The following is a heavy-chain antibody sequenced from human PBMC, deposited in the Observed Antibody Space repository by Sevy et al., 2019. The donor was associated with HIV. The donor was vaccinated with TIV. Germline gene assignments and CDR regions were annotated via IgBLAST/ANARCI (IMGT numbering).Heavy chain of an antibody. CDR2: IWYDGSNK. CDR1: GFTFSSYG. J-gene: IGHJ6*02. V-gene: IGHV3-33*01. Sequence: GGSLRLSCAASGFTFSSYGMHWVRQAPGKGLEWEAVIWYDGSNKYCADSVKCRFTISGDNSKNTLYLQMNSLRAEDTAVYYCASGGSGGATRYYYYYGMDVWGQGTTVTVSS. D-gene: IGHD1-26*01. CDR3: ASGGSGGATRYYYYYGMDV.